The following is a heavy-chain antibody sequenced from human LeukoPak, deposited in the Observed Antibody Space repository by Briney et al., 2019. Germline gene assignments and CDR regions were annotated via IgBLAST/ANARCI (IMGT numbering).Heavy chain of an antibody. CDR2: MNPNSVNT. V-gene: IGHV1-8*01. CDR1: GYTFTSYD. Sequence: ASVKVTCKASGYTFTSYDINWVRQATGQGLDFMGWMNPNSVNTGYAQKFQGRVTMTRNTSISTAYMELSSLRSEDTAVYYCARGGLRPAAIDTLIIWYYNYYYYYMDVWGKGTTVTISS. CDR3: ARGGLRPAAIDTLIIWYYNYYYYYMDV. J-gene: IGHJ6*03. D-gene: IGHD2-2*02.